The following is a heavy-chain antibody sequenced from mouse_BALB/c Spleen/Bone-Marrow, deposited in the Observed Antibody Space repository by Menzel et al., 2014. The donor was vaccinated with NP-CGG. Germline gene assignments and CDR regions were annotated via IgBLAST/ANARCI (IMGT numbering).Heavy chain of an antibody. V-gene: IGHV4-1*02. CDR1: GFDFSRYW. Sequence: EVQLVESGGGLVQPGGSLKLSCAASGFDFSRYWMTWVRQAPGKGLEWIGEINPASSTINYTPSLKDKFIISIDNAKSTLFLQMSKVRSEDTALYYCAKNYYYGYVAYWGQGTLVTVSA. CDR2: INPASSTI. J-gene: IGHJ3*01. CDR3: AKNYYYGYVAY. D-gene: IGHD1-2*01.